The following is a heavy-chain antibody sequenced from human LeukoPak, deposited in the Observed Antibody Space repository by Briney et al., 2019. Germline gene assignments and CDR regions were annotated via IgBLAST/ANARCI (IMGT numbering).Heavy chain of an antibody. Sequence: GGSLRLSCAASGVTFSDYYMSWIRQAPGKGLEWVASISDGGRATYYGDSVRGRFTISRDDARNSLFLQMNGLRADDTAVYYCTRENYVPDSWGQGTLVTVSS. J-gene: IGHJ5*02. D-gene: IGHD3-10*02. CDR2: ISDGGRAT. CDR3: TRENYVPDS. CDR1: GVTFSDYY. V-gene: IGHV3-7*03.